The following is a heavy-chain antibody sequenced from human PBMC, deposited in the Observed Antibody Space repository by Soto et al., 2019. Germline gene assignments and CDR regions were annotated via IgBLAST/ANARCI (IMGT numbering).Heavy chain of an antibody. J-gene: IGHJ6*03. Sequence: PGGSLRLSCAASGFTFSSYAMSWVRQAPGKGLEWVSAISGSGGSTYYADSVKGRFTISRDNSKNTLYLQMNSLRAEDTAVYYCAKDRESDFWSGYRGYMDVWGKGTTVTVSS. CDR3: AKDRESDFWSGYRGYMDV. D-gene: IGHD3-3*01. V-gene: IGHV3-23*01. CDR2: ISGSGGST. CDR1: GFTFSSYA.